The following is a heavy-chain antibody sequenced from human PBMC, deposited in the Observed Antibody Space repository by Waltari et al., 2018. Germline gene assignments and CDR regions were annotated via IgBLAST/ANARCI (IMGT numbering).Heavy chain of an antibody. CDR2: IIPIFGTA. D-gene: IGHD2-8*01. CDR1: GGTFSSYA. Sequence: QVQLVQSGAEVKKPGSSVKVSCKASGGTFSSYAISWVRQAPGQGLEWMGGIIPIFGTASYAQKVQGRVTITADESTSTAYMELSSLRSEDTAVYYCARAGRCMLCSGYDLDYWGQGTLVTVSS. CDR3: ARAGRCMLCSGYDLDY. V-gene: IGHV1-69*01. J-gene: IGHJ4*02.